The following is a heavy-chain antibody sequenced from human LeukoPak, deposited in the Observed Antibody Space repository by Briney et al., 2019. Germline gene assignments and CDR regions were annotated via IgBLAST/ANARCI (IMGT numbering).Heavy chain of an antibody. V-gene: IGHV3-74*01. CDR2: INGDGSTT. CDR1: GFTFSTYW. Sequence: GGSLRLSCAASGFTFSTYWMHWVRQAPGKGLVLVSRINGDGSTTNHADSVKGRFTISRDNAKSTLYLQVNSLRVEDAAVYYCARVVLSGAYQIDLWGQGTLVTVSS. D-gene: IGHD2/OR15-2a*01. CDR3: ARVVLSGAYQIDL. J-gene: IGHJ5*02.